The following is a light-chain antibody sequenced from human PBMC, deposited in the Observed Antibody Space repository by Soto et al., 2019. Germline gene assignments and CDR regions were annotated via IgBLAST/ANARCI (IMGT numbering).Light chain of an antibody. Sequence: EIVLTQSPATVSLSPGERATLSCRASQSVRSYLAWYQQKPGQAPRLLIYDTSNRAAGIPARFSGSGSGTDFALTISSLEPEDFAVYYCQQREQWPTFGGGTKVDIK. J-gene: IGKJ4*01. V-gene: IGKV3-11*01. CDR2: DTS. CDR3: QQREQWPT. CDR1: QSVRSY.